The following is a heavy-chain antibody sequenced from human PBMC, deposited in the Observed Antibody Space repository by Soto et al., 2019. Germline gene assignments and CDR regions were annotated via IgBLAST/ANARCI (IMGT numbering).Heavy chain of an antibody. CDR2: IYNDGSRT. J-gene: IGHJ4*02. CDR3: ARDLSGDTTPYFDL. D-gene: IGHD1-1*01. V-gene: IGHV3-74*01. CDR1: EVACGSYW. Sequence: VVSLILSCSAAEVACGSYWMHWLRHTPGKGPVWVSRIYNDGSRTAYADSVKGRFTISRDNAKNTMYLQMSSLTVEDTAVYYCARDLSGDTTPYFDLWGQGTLVTVSS.